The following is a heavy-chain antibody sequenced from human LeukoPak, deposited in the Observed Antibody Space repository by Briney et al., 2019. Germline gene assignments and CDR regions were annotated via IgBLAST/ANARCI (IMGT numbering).Heavy chain of an antibody. CDR2: ISGSGGST. J-gene: IGHJ4*02. CDR3: AKARLEWELLSYFDY. D-gene: IGHD1-26*01. CDR1: GFTFSSYA. Sequence: GGSLRLSCEASGFTFSSYAMSWVRQAPGKGLEWVSAISGSGGSTYYADSVKGRFTISRDNSKNTLYLQMNSLRAEDTAVYYCAKARLEWELLSYFDYWGQGTLVTVSS. V-gene: IGHV3-23*01.